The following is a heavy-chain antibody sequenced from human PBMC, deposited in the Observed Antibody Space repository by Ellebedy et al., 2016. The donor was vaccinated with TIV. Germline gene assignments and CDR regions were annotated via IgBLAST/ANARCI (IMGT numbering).Heavy chain of an antibody. Sequence: GGSLRLSCAASGFTFTSYWMSWVRQAPGKGLEWVSNINQDGGVKYYVDSVRGRFTISGDNAKNSLYLQMNSLRADDTAVYFCASDGSYGDYRSPTHALSFWGQGTMVTVSP. CDR3: ASDGSYGDYRSPTHALSF. CDR1: GFTFTSYW. CDR2: INQDGGVK. D-gene: IGHD4-17*01. V-gene: IGHV3-7*01. J-gene: IGHJ3*01.